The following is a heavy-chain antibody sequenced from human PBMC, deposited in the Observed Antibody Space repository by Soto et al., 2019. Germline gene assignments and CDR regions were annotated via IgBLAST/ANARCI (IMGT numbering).Heavy chain of an antibody. V-gene: IGHV4-30-4*01. J-gene: IGHJ4*02. CDR1: GGSISSAAYC. Sequence: SETLSLTCTVSGGSISSAAYCWSWIRQSPDKGLEWIGHIYDGGTTYSSPSLKGRVTISADTSETQFSLKLNSVSAADTAVYYCARGPSGEKVDYWGQGIKVPVSS. CDR2: IYDGGTT. D-gene: IGHD7-27*01. CDR3: ARGPSGEKVDY.